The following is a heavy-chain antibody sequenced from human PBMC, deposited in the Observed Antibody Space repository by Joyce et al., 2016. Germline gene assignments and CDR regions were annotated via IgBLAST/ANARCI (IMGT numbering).Heavy chain of an antibody. Sequence: EVQLVESGGGLVKPGGSLRLSCAASGFTFSHAWMTWVRQGPGKGLEWVGRIKSKVEKGTTDYAEPVEGRFTISRDDSKNTLFLQMSSLKAEDTAMYYCTTDFTGSYYGVAYWGQGTLVTVSS. D-gene: IGHD1-26*01. V-gene: IGHV3-15*01. CDR1: GFTFSHAW. CDR2: IKSKVEKGTT. J-gene: IGHJ4*02. CDR3: TTDFTGSYYGVAY.